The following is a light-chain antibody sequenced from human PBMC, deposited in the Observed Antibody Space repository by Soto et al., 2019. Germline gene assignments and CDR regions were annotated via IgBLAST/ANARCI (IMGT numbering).Light chain of an antibody. CDR3: SSYTTTNSVV. J-gene: IGLJ2*01. Sequence: QSVLTQPASVSGSPGQSIAISCSGTSSDVGLYNYVSWYQQHPGKAPKLMIYDVSIRPSGISNRFSGSKSGNTASLTISGLLAEDEADYYCSSYTTTNSVVFGGGTKVTVL. V-gene: IGLV2-14*01. CDR2: DVS. CDR1: SSDVGLYNY.